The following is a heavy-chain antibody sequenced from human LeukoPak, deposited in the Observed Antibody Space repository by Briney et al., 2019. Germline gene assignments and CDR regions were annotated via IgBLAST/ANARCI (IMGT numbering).Heavy chain of an antibody. CDR2: INPSGGST. J-gene: IGHJ4*02. Sequence: ASVKVSCKASGYTSTSYYMHWVRQAPGQGLEWMGIINPSGGSTSYAQKFQGRVTMTRDTSTSTVYMELSSLRSEDTAVYYCASSGAAAGQRDYWGQGTLVTVSS. D-gene: IGHD6-13*01. CDR3: ASSGAAAGQRDY. V-gene: IGHV1-46*01. CDR1: GYTSTSYY.